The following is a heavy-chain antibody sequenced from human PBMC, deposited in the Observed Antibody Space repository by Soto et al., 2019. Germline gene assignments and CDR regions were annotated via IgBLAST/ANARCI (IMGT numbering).Heavy chain of an antibody. V-gene: IGHV1-18*01. Sequence: QVQLVQSGADVKKPGASVKVSCKTSGYTFTSYGTSWVRQVPGQGLEWMGWISAYSGNINYAQKFQDRVTMTTDTSTSTGYMELRSLRSDNTAVYYCARDCSGANCSFNHWGQGSPVTVSS. J-gene: IGHJ4*02. CDR3: ARDCSGANCSFNH. D-gene: IGHD2-15*01. CDR2: ISAYSGNI. CDR1: GYTFTSYG.